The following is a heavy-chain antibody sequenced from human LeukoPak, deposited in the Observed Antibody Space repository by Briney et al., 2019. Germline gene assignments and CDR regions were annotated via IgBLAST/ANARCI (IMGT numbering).Heavy chain of an antibody. CDR3: ARARSSYGYGDAFDI. CDR2: INSDGSST. V-gene: IGHV3-74*01. CDR1: GFTFSSYW. D-gene: IGHD5-18*01. Sequence: GGSLRLSCAASGFTFSSYWMHWVRQAPGKGLVWVSRINSDGSSTSYADSVKGRFTISRDNSKNTLYLQMNSLRAEDTAVYYCARARSSYGYGDAFDIWGQGTMVTVSP. J-gene: IGHJ3*02.